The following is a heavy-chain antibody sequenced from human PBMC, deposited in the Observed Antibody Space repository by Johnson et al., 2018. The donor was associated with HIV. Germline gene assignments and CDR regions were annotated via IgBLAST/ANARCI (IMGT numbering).Heavy chain of an antibody. CDR1: GFTVSSNY. J-gene: IGHJ3*02. D-gene: IGHD3-3*01. Sequence: VLLVESGGGLIQPGGSLRLSCAASGFTVSSNYMSWVRKAPGKGLEWVSVIYSGGSTYYADSVKGRFTISRDNSKNTLYLQMNSLRAEDTAVYYCSKNSRITYDARSAFDIWGQGTMVTVSS. V-gene: IGHV3-53*01. CDR2: IYSGGST. CDR3: SKNSRITYDARSAFDI.